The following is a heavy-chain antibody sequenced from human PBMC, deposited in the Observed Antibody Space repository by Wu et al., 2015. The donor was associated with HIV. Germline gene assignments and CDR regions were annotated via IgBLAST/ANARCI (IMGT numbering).Heavy chain of an antibody. D-gene: IGHD3-10*01. CDR1: GGTFSSYA. V-gene: IGHV1-69*05. CDR2: IIPIFGTA. Sequence: QVQLVQSGAEVKKPGSSVKVSCKASGGTFSSYAISWVRQAPGQGLEWMGGIIPIFGTANYAQKFQGRVTITTDESTSTAYMELSSLRSEDTAVYYCARNMVRGVITPYYYYGMDVWGQGDHGHRLL. J-gene: IGHJ6*02. CDR3: ARNMVRGVITPYYYYGMDV.